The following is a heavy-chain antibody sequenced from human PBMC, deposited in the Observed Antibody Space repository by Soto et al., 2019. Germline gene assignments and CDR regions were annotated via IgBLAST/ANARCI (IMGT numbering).Heavy chain of an antibody. Sequence: ASVKVACKAAGYTFNKYGFNWVRQAPGQGLEWMGRISAFNDYTNLAQKFQGRITLTTDASTNTAYMELQILRSDDTAMYYCARGRGVVILAGTADAIDFSGQGILVTGSS. V-gene: IGHV1-18*01. D-gene: IGHD2-21*01. CDR2: ISAFNDYT. CDR1: GYTFNKYG. CDR3: ARGRGVVILAGTADAIDF. J-gene: IGHJ4*03.